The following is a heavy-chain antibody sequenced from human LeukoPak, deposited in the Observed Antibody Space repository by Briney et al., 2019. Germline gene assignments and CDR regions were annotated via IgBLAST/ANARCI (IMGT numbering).Heavy chain of an antibody. CDR3: AKVLRGLAYYGDYRD. CDR2: ISDTGRST. J-gene: IGHJ4*02. V-gene: IGHV3-23*01. Sequence: HPGGSLRLSCAASGFTFSNYAMTWVRQAPGKGLEWVSGISDTGRSTYYADSVKGRFTISRSNSKNTLYLQMNSLRDEDTAVYYGAKVLRGLAYYGDYRDWGEGTQVTVSA. D-gene: IGHD4-17*01. CDR1: GFTFSNYA.